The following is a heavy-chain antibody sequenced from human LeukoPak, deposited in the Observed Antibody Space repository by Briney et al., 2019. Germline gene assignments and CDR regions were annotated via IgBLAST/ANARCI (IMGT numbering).Heavy chain of an antibody. V-gene: IGHV3-33*01. CDR1: GFTFGSYD. CDR2: IWYDGSNK. J-gene: IGHJ4*02. Sequence: GGSLRLSCAASGFTFGSYDMHWVRQAPGKGLEWVAVIWYDGSNKYYADSVKGRFTVSRDISKNTLYLQMNSLRAEDTAVYYCARHKDWTFDYWGQGTLVTVSS. D-gene: IGHD3/OR15-3a*01. CDR3: ARHKDWTFDY.